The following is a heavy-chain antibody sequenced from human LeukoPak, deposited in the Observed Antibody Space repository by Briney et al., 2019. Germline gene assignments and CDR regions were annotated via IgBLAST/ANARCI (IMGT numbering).Heavy chain of an antibody. CDR1: GGSISSGGYY. J-gene: IGHJ6*02. D-gene: IGHD2-2*01. CDR3: ARGKPRYCSSTSCYSHYYGMDV. Sequence: PSETLSLTCTVSGGSISSGGYYWSWIRQPPGKGLEWIGYIYHSGSTYYNPSLKSRVTISVDTSKNQFSLKLSSVTAADTAVYYCARGKPRYCSSTSCYSHYYGMDVWGQGTTVTVSS. CDR2: IYHSGST. V-gene: IGHV4-30-2*01.